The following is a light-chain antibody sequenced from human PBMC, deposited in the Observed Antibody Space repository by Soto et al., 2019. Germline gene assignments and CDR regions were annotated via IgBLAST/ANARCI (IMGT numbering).Light chain of an antibody. CDR2: VNS. CDR3: QSYDNSLSGPVV. CDR1: RSNIGAGYD. V-gene: IGLV1-40*01. Sequence: QSVLTQPPSVSGAPGQRVTISCTGSRSNIGAGYDVHWYQQLPGTAPKLLIYVNSNRPSGVPDRFSGSKSGTSASLAITGLQAEDEADYYCQSYDNSLSGPVVFGGGTKLTVL. J-gene: IGLJ2*01.